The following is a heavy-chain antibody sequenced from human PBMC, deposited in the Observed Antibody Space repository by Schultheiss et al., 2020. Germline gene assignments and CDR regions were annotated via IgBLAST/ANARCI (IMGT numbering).Heavy chain of an antibody. CDR3: ARMVRGGVFDY. D-gene: IGHD3-10*01. Sequence: GGSLRLSCAASGFTVSSNYMSWVRQAPGKGLEWVSVIYSGGSTYYADSVKGRFTISRDNSKNTLYLQMNSLRAEDTAVYYCARMVRGGVFDYWGQGTLVTVSS. J-gene: IGHJ4*02. CDR1: GFTVSSNY. CDR2: IYSGGST. V-gene: IGHV3-53*05.